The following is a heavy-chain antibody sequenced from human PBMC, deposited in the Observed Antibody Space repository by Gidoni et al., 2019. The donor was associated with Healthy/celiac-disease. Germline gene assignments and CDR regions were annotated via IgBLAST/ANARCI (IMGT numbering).Heavy chain of an antibody. V-gene: IGHV1-69*01. Sequence: QVQLVQSGAEVKKPGSSVKVSCQASGGTFSSYAISWVRQAPGQGLEWMGGIIPIFGTANYAQKFQGRVTITADESTSTAYMELSSLRSEDTAVYYCAREAKYSSSSAQADAFDIWGQGTMVTVSS. J-gene: IGHJ3*02. D-gene: IGHD6-6*01. CDR1: GGTFSSYA. CDR3: AREAKYSSSSAQADAFDI. CDR2: IIPIFGTA.